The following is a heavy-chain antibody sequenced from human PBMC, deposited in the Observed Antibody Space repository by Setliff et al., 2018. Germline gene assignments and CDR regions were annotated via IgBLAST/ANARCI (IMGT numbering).Heavy chain of an antibody. Sequence: SETLSLTCTVSGGSISSGNYYWSWIRQPAGKGLEWIGHIQTSGTTSYNPPLKSRVTISVDTSKNQFSLKLSAVTAADTAVYFCAREDGPNYYYYYMDIWGKGTTVTVSS. V-gene: IGHV4-61*09. J-gene: IGHJ6*03. CDR1: GGSISSGNYY. D-gene: IGHD2-8*01. CDR2: IQTSGTT. CDR3: AREDGPNYYYYYMDI.